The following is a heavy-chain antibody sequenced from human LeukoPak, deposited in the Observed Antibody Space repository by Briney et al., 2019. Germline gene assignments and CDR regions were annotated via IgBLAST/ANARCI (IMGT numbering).Heavy chain of an antibody. D-gene: IGHD1-26*01. V-gene: IGHV3-74*01. CDR1: GFTFSSYG. CDR3: ASRRGSNRPFDY. CDR2: INSDGSST. Sequence: PGGSLRLSCAASGFTFSSYGMHWVRQAPGKGLVWVSRINSDGSSTSYADSVKGRFTISRDNAKNTLYLQMNSLRAEDTAVYYCASRRGSNRPFDYWGQGTLVTVSS. J-gene: IGHJ4*02.